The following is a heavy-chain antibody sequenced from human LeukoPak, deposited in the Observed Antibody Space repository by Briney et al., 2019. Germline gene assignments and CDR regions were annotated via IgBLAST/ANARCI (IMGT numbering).Heavy chain of an antibody. CDR2: IRSKAYGGTT. D-gene: IGHD3-9*01. J-gene: IGHJ4*02. CDR3: TRHQGLYYDILTGSPYDY. CDR1: GFTFGDYA. V-gene: IGHV3-49*03. Sequence: GGSLRLSCTASGFTFGDYAMSWFRQAPGKGLEWIGFIRSKAYGGTTEYAASVKGRFTISRDDSKSIAYLQMSSLKTEDTAVYYCTRHQGLYYDILTGSPYDYWGQGTLVTVSS.